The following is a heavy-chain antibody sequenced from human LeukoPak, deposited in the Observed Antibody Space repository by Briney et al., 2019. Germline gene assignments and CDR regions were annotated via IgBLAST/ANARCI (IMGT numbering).Heavy chain of an antibody. Sequence: GGPLRLSCAASGFSINYDWMSWVRQAPGKGLEWVGRIKSKTDGGTTEYAAPVKGRFTISRDDSRNTLYLQMSSPKSEDTAVYYRVRDQYCASSSCPGAFDLWGQGTVVTVSS. CDR1: GFSINYDW. V-gene: IGHV3-15*01. D-gene: IGHD2-2*01. J-gene: IGHJ3*01. CDR2: IKSKTDGGTT. CDR3: VRDQYCASSSCPGAFDL.